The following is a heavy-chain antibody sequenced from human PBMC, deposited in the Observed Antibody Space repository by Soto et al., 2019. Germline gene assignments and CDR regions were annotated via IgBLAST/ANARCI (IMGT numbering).Heavy chain of an antibody. J-gene: IGHJ4*02. CDR1: GFTFSTYT. Sequence: VQLLESGGGLAQPGGSLRLSCAASGFTFSTYTMARVRQAPGRGPEWVAGVSQDGTAHYADSVKGRFTISRDNSRDTVYLQRITLRGEDTAVYYCAKDMRPDGVWDFDYWGQGTLVTVSS. V-gene: IGHV3-23*01. CDR2: VSQDGTA. D-gene: IGHD4-17*01. CDR3: AKDMRPDGVWDFDY.